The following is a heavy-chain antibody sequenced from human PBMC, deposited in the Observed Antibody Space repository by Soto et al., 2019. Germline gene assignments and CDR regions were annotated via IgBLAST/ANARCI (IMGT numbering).Heavy chain of an antibody. CDR2: ISSSGSTI. V-gene: IGHV3-11*01. J-gene: IGHJ4*02. CDR3: ARALSYYYDSSGYYNY. CDR1: GFTFSDYY. Sequence: GGSLRLSCAASGFTFSDYYMSWIRQAPGKGLEWVSYISSSGSTIYYADSVKGRFTISRDNAKNSLYLQMNSLRAEDTAVYCCARALSYYYDSSGYYNYWGQGTLVTVSS. D-gene: IGHD3-22*01.